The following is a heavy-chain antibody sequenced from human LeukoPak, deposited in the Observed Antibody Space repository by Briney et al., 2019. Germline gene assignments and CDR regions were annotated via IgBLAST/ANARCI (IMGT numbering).Heavy chain of an antibody. CDR1: GYTFTSYD. CDR2: MNPNSGNT. V-gene: IGHV1-8*01. D-gene: IGHD4-17*01. Sequence: GASVKVSCKASGYTFTSYDINWVRQATGQGLEWMGWMNPNSGNTGYAQKFQGRVTMTRNTSISTAYMELSSLRSEDTAVYYCARTTVTTSRPYYYYGMDVWGQGTTVTVSS. J-gene: IGHJ6*02. CDR3: ARTTVTTSRPYYYYGMDV.